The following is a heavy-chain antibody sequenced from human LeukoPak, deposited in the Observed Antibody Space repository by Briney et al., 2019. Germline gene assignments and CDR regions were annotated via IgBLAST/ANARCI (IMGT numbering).Heavy chain of an antibody. CDR1: GFTFSNYG. J-gene: IGHJ3*02. D-gene: IGHD3-10*01. CDR3: AKGPLITMVRGVISAFDI. CDR2: ISGRGDTT. Sequence: PGGSLRLSCAGSGFTFSNYGMTWVRQAPGKGLEWVSAISGRGDTTRYGESVKGRFTVSRDNSKNTLYLQMNSLRAEDTAVYYCAKGPLITMVRGVISAFDIWGQGTMVTVSS. V-gene: IGHV3-23*01.